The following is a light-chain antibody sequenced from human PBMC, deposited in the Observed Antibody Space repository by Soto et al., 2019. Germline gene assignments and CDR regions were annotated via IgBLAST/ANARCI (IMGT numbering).Light chain of an antibody. CDR1: GSDISAYNY. CDR2: EVG. CDR3: SSYISNNFYV. J-gene: IGLJ1*01. Sequence: QSALTQPASVSGSPGQSITISCTGTGSDISAYNYVSWYQQHPGKAPKLMIYEVGDRPSGLSNRFSGSKSGNTASLTISRLQPADEADYYCSSYISNNFYVFGTGTKVTVL. V-gene: IGLV2-14*01.